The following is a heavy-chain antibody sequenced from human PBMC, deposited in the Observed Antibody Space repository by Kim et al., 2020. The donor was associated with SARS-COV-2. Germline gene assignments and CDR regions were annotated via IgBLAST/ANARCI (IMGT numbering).Heavy chain of an antibody. CDR1: GGSISSAEHY. D-gene: IGHD1-26*01. CDR2: IHYIGNA. Sequence: SETLSLTCNVSGGSISSAEHYWMWIRQSPGRDLQWIGYIHYIGNADYNPSFGGRGSRSADTSKNLFSLRVTPVTAADTAVYYCASDRLTTQIVGGPDSWGEGDVVTVFS. J-gene: IGHJ4*02. CDR3: ASDRLTTQIVGGPDS. V-gene: IGHV4-30-4*01.